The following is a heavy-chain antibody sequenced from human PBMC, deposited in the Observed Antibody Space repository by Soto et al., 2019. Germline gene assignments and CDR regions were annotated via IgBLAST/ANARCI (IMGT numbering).Heavy chain of an antibody. Sequence: QVQLVQSGAEVKKPGASVKVSCKASGYIFTSYDINWVRQATGQGLEWMGWMNPNSGNTGYAQKFQGRVTMTRNTSISTAYMELSSLRSEDTAVYYCARGDFYVGYSSGWYPPFDYWGQGTLVTVSS. CDR2: MNPNSGNT. D-gene: IGHD6-19*01. V-gene: IGHV1-8*01. J-gene: IGHJ4*02. CDR3: ARGDFYVGYSSGWYPPFDY. CDR1: GYIFTSYD.